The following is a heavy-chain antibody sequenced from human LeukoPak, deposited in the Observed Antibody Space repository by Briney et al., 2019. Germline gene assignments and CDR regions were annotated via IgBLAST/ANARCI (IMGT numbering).Heavy chain of an antibody. CDR1: GGTFSSYA. CDR2: IIPIFGTA. D-gene: IGHD1-26*01. J-gene: IGHJ4*02. Sequence: SVKVSCKASGGTFSSYAISWVRQAPGQGLEWMGGIIPIFGTANYAQKFQGRVTITADESTSTAYMELSSLRSEDTAVYYCAREAHSGSYRRLDYWGQGTLVTVSS. V-gene: IGHV1-69*13. CDR3: AREAHSGSYRRLDY.